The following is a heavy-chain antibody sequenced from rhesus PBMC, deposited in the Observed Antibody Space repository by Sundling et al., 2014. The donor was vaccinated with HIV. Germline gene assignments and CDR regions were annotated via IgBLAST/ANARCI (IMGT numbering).Heavy chain of an antibody. CDR2: IFGGTTTT. Sequence: QVQLQESGPAVVKPSETLSLTCAVSGGSISDSYYWSWIRQPPGKGLEWIGYIFGGTTTTSYNPSLKSRVTISKDMSKNQFSLKLTSVTAADTAVYYCVRDAGYWGQGVLVTVSS. CDR3: VRDAGY. CDR1: GGSISDSYY. J-gene: IGHJ4*01. V-gene: IGHV4S10*01.